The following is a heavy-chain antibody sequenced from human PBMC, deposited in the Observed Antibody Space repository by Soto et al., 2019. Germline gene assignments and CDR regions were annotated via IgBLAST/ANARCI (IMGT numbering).Heavy chain of an antibody. CDR1: GFTFSSYA. CDR3: ARHQDSSTWYIYPIDY. CDR2: ISGSGRST. V-gene: IGHV3-23*01. D-gene: IGHD6-13*01. Sequence: GGSLRLSCAASGFTFSSYAMSWVRQAPGKGLEWVLGISGSGRSTFYADSVKGRFTISRDNSKNTLFLQMNSLRAEDTAVYYCARHQDSSTWYIYPIDYWGQGTLVTVSS. J-gene: IGHJ4*02.